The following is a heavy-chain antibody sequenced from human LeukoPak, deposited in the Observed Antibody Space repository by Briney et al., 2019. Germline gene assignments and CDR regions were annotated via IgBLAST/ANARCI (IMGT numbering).Heavy chain of an antibody. CDR1: GGSISSSSYY. J-gene: IGHJ4*02. CDR3: ARPRHSGYDFGFDY. Sequence: PSETLSLTCTVSGGSISSSSYYWGWIRQPPGKGLEWIGSIYYSGSTYYNPSLKSRVTISVGTSKNQFSLKLSSVTAADTAVYYCARPRHSGYDFGFDYWGQGTLVTVSS. D-gene: IGHD5-12*01. V-gene: IGHV4-39*01. CDR2: IYYSGST.